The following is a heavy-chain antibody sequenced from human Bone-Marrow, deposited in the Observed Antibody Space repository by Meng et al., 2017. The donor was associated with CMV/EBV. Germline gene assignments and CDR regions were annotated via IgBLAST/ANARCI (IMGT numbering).Heavy chain of an antibody. CDR3: ARWGTLSLDY. CDR2: INHSGST. D-gene: IGHD3-16*01. CDR1: GGSFSGYY. J-gene: IGHJ4*02. V-gene: IGHV4-34*01. Sequence: GSLRLSCAVYGGSFSGYYWSWIRQPPGKGLEWIGEINHSGSTNYNPSLKSRVTISVDTSKNQFSLKLSSVTAADTAVYYCARWGTLSLDYWGQGLLVTVSS.